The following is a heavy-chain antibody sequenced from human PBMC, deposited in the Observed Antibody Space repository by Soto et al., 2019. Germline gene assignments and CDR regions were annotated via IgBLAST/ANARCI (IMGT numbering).Heavy chain of an antibody. D-gene: IGHD2-15*01. V-gene: IGHV2-5*02. J-gene: IGHJ5*02. CDR2: IYWDDDK. Sequence: QITLKESGPPLVKPTQTLTLTCTFSGFSLTTSGVGVGWIRQPPGKALEWLALIYWDDDKRYSPSLKSRLTTTKDTSKNQVVFTMTNMDPVDTATYYCAHNALHCSGGSYPYNWFDPWGQGTLVTVSS. CDR1: GFSLTTSGVG. CDR3: AHNALHCSGGSYPYNWFDP.